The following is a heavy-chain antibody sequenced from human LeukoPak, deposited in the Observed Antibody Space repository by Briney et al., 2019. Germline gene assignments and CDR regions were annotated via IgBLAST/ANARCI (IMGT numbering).Heavy chain of an antibody. CDR2: IYYSGNT. CDR3: ARDGGQLWSQDSDY. J-gene: IGHJ4*02. Sequence: SETLSLTCTVSGGSISSSSYYWGWIRQLPGKGLEWIGSIYYSGNTYYNPSLKSRVTISVDTSKNQFSLKLSSVTAADTAVYYCARDGGQLWSQDSDYWGQGTLVTVSS. CDR1: GGSISSSSYY. V-gene: IGHV4-39*07. D-gene: IGHD5-18*01.